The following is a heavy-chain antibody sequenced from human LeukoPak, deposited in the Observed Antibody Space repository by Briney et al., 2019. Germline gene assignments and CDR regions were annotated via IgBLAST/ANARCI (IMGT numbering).Heavy chain of an antibody. D-gene: IGHD3-22*01. V-gene: IGHV3-7*01. CDR2: IKQDGSEK. CDR3: ARDAPENYDSSGYCYFDY. J-gene: IGHJ4*02. Sequence: GGPLRLSCAASGFTFSSYWMCWVRQAPGKGLEWVANIKQDGSEKYYVDSVKGRFTISRDNAKNSLYLQMNSLRAEDTAVYYCARDAPENYDSSGYCYFDYWGQGTLVTVSS. CDR1: GFTFSSYW.